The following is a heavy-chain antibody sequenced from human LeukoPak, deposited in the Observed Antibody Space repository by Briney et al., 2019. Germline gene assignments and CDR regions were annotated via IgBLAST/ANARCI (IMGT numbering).Heavy chain of an antibody. CDR3: ARVDCSSTSCYTGAFGGYYYYGMDV. CDR1: GYTFTSYG. CDR2: ISAYNGNT. Sequence: GASVKVSCKASGYTFTSYGISWVRQAPGQGLEWMGWISAYNGNTNYAQKLQGRVTMTTDTSTSTAYMELRSLRSDDTAVYYCARVDCSSTSCYTGAFGGYYYYGMDVRGQGTTVTVSS. D-gene: IGHD2-2*02. V-gene: IGHV1-18*01. J-gene: IGHJ6*02.